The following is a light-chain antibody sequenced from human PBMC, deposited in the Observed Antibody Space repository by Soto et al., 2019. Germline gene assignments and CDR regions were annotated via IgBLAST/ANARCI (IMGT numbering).Light chain of an antibody. CDR2: EAI. V-gene: IGLV2-23*01. Sequence: QSALTQPGSVSGSPGQSITISCTGTSSDVGGYNLVSWYQQYPGKAPKLMIYEAIKRPSGVSNRFSGSKSGNTASLTISGLQAEDEADYYCSSYAGSITLVFGGGTQLTVL. CDR1: SSDVGGYNL. J-gene: IGLJ3*02. CDR3: SSYAGSITLV.